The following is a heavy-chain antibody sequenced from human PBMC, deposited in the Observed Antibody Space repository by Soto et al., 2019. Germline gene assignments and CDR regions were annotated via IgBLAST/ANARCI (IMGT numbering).Heavy chain of an antibody. V-gene: IGHV3-53*04. D-gene: IGHD5-12*01. CDR1: GFTVSSNY. CDR2: IYSGGTT. J-gene: IGHJ4*02. Sequence: QLVESGGGLVQPGGSLRLSCAASGFTVSSNYMSWVRQAPGKGLEWVSVIYSGGTTYYADSVKGRFTISRHNSENPLYPQMNSLTAEDTAVYYCAGRYSGYDFVDYWGQGTLVTVSS. CDR3: AGRYSGYDFVDY.